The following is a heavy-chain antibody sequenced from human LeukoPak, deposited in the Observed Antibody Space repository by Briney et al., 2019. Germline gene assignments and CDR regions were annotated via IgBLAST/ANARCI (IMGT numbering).Heavy chain of an antibody. CDR1: GGTFSSYA. CDR3: ARDSTSEGDKTPEDYYYYMDV. Sequence: GASVKVSCKASGGTFSSYAISWVRQAPGQGLEWMGGIIPIFGTANYAQKFQGRVTITADESTSTAYMELSSLRSEDTAVYYCARDSTSEGDKTPEDYYYYMDVWGKGTTVTVSS. D-gene: IGHD2-21*02. CDR2: IIPIFGTA. J-gene: IGHJ6*03. V-gene: IGHV1-69*13.